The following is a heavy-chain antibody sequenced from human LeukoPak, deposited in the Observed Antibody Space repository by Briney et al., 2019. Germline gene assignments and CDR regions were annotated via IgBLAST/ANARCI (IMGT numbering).Heavy chain of an antibody. V-gene: IGHV3-21*01. J-gene: IGHJ4*02. CDR1: GFTFSSYS. Sequence: GGALRLSCSASGFTFSSYSMNWVRQAPGKGLEWVSSISSSSSYIYYADSVKGRFTISRDNAKNSLYLQMNSLRAEDTAVYYCARAIAAAGTAQYYFDYWGQGTLVTVSS. D-gene: IGHD6-13*01. CDR2: ISSSSSYI. CDR3: ARAIAAAGTAQYYFDY.